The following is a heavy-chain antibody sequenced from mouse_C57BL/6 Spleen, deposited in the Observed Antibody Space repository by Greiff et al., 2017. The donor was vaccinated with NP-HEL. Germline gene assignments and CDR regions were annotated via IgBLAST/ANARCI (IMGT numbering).Heavy chain of an antibody. CDR2: INPGSGGT. Sequence: VHLVESGAELVRPGTSVKVSCKASGYAFTNYLIEWVKQRPGQGLEWIGVINPGSGGTNYNEKFKGKATLTADKSSSTAYMQLSSLTSEDSAVYFCARRDDGNYFDYWGKGTTLTVSS. V-gene: IGHV1-54*01. CDR3: ARRDDGNYFDY. CDR1: GYAFTNYL. D-gene: IGHD2-3*01. J-gene: IGHJ2*01.